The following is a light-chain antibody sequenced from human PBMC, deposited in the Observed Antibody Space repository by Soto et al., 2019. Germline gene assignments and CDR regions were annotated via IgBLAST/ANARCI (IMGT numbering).Light chain of an antibody. CDR3: QSFDISLSGSRV. CDR1: SSNIGADYD. Sequence: QSVLTQPPSVSGATGQRVTISCTGSSSNIGADYDVHWYQQLPGTAPKLLIYGNRNRPSGVPDRFSGSRSGTSASLAITGLQAEDEGDYYCQSFDISLSGSRVFGGGTKLTVL. V-gene: IGLV1-40*01. CDR2: GNR. J-gene: IGLJ2*01.